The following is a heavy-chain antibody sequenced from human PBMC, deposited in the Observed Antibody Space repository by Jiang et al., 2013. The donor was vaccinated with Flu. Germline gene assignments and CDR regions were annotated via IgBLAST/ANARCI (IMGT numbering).Heavy chain of an antibody. D-gene: IGHD5-18*01. J-gene: IGHJ4*02. Sequence: SGAEVKKPGSSVKVSCKSFGGSFSSFAINWVRQAPGQRLEWMGGVNPIFGTTDYAQKFQGRVTIIADRSTSTAYMDLSSLRSEDTAVYYCARSSWGYSYGPFEYWGQGTLVTVSS. CDR2: VNPIFGTT. CDR1: GGSFSSFA. V-gene: IGHV1-69*06. CDR3: ARSSWGYSYGPFEY.